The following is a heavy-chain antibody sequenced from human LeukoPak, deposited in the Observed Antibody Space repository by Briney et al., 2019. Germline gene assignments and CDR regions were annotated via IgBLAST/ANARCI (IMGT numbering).Heavy chain of an antibody. CDR2: IFYRGGT. J-gene: IGHJ5*02. CDR1: GASISTSYY. D-gene: IGHD3-10*01. Sequence: PSETLSLTCTVSGASISTSYYWAWIRQPPGKGLEWIGSIFYRGGTYHNPSLRSRVTLSMDTSKNQFSLTLSSVTAADTAVYYCARHYGPWGQGTLVTVSS. CDR3: ARHYGP. V-gene: IGHV4-39*01.